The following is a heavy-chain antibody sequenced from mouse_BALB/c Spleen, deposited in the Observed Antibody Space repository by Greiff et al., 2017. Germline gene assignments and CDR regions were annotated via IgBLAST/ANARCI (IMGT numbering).Heavy chain of an antibody. D-gene: IGHD1-1*01. V-gene: IGHV8-12*01. CDR3: ARSIAPYYYGSSSPWYFDV. J-gene: IGHJ1*01. Sequence: QVTLKVSGPGILQPSQTLSLTCSFSGFSLSTSGMGVSWIRQPSGKGLEWLAHIYWDDDKRYNPSLKSRLTISKDTSSNQVFLKITSVDTADTATYYCARSIAPYYYGSSSPWYFDVWGAGTTVTVSS. CDR1: GFSLSTSGMG. CDR2: IYWDDDK.